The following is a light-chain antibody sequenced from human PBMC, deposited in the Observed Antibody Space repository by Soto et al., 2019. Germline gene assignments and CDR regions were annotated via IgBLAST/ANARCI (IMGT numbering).Light chain of an antibody. J-gene: IGKJ5*01. CDR1: QSISRW. V-gene: IGKV1-5*01. CDR3: QQANSFPLT. Sequence: DIHMTQSPSTLSASLGDGVTITCRASQSISRWLAWHQQKPGKAPRLLIYDASNLQRGVPSRFSGSGSGTEFTLTITSLQPEDFATYYCQQANSFPLTFGQGTRLEIK. CDR2: DAS.